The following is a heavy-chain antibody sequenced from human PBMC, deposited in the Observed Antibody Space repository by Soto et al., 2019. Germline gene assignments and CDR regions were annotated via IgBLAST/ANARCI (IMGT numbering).Heavy chain of an antibody. J-gene: IGHJ6*03. CDR3: ARGMRLTTPYYYYMDV. CDR1: GYSFTSYW. D-gene: IGHD4-17*01. V-gene: IGHV5-51*01. CDR2: IYPGDSDT. Sequence: GESLKISCKGSGYSFTSYWIGWVRQMPGKGLEWMGIIYPGDSDTRYSPSFQGQVTISADKSISTAYLQWSSLKASDTAMYYCARGMRLTTPYYYYMDVWGKGTTVTVSS.